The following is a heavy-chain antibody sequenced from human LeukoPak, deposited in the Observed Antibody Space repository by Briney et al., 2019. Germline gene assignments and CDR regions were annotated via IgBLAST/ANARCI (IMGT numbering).Heavy chain of an antibody. CDR3: ARKSSQGNAGYFQH. J-gene: IGHJ1*01. CDR1: GYTFTSYY. D-gene: IGHD4-23*01. CDR2: LNPSGGST. V-gene: IGHV1-46*01. Sequence: ASVKVSCKASGYTFTSYYMHWVRQAPGQGLEWMGILNPSGGSTSYAQKSQGRVTMTRDTSTSTVYMELSRLRSEDTAVYYCARKSSQGNAGYFQHWGQGTLVTVSS.